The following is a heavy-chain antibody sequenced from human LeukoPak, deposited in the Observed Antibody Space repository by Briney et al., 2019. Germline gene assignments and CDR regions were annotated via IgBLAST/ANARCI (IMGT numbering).Heavy chain of an antibody. J-gene: IGHJ4*02. CDR1: GFTFSSYA. Sequence: PAGSLRLSCAASGFTFSSYAMSRVRQAPGKGLEWVSAISGSGGSTYYADSVKGQFTISRDNSKNTLYLQMNSLRAEDTAVYYCAKGGIVSVSPFFDYWGQGTLVTVSS. D-gene: IGHD1-26*01. CDR3: AKGGIVSVSPFFDY. CDR2: ISGSGGST. V-gene: IGHV3-23*01.